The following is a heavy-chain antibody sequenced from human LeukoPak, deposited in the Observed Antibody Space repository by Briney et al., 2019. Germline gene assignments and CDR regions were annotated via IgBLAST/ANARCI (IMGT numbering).Heavy chain of an antibody. J-gene: IGHJ5*02. CDR2: IKQDGSEK. CDR1: GSTFSSYW. V-gene: IGHV3-7*01. Sequence: GGSLRLSCAASGSTFSSYWMSWVRQAPGKGLEWVANIKQDGSEKYYVDSVKGRFTISRDNAKNSLYLQMNSLRAEDTAVYYCARDLNPIDYDFWSGYFDNWFDPWGQGTLVTVSS. D-gene: IGHD3-3*01. CDR3: ARDLNPIDYDFWSGYFDNWFDP.